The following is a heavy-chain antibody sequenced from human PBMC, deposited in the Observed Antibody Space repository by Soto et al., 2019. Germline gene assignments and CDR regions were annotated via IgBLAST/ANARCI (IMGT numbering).Heavy chain of an antibody. CDR2: IYSGGST. V-gene: IGHV3-53*04. CDR1: GFTVSSNY. CDR3: ARDRRWAVAGTGHYYYYYMDV. Sequence: GGSLRLSCAASGFTVSSNYMSWVRQAPGKGLEWVSVIYSGGSTYYADSVKGRFTISRHNSKNTLYLQMNSLRAEDTAVYYCARDRRWAVAGTGHYYYYYMDVWGKGTTVTVSS. D-gene: IGHD6-19*01. J-gene: IGHJ6*03.